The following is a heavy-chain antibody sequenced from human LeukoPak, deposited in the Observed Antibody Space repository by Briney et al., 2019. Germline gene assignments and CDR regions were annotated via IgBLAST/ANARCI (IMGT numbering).Heavy chain of an antibody. J-gene: IGHJ6*03. CDR2: ISSSGSTI. D-gene: IGHD3-10*01. Sequence: PGGSLRLSCAASGFTFSSYEMNWVRQAPGKGLEWVSYISSSGSTIYYADSVKGRFTISRDNAKNSLYLQMNSLRAEDTAVYYCARDGYYGSGSYPRGYYMDVWGKGTTVTISS. CDR1: GFTFSSYE. CDR3: ARDGYYGSGSYPRGYYMDV. V-gene: IGHV3-48*03.